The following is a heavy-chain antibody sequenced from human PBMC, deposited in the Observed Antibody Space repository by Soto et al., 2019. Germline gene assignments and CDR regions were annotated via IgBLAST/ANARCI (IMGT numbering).Heavy chain of an antibody. Sequence: GRSHRLRYAASGCNVSSNYRSWVRQAPGKGLEWVSVIYSGGSTYYADSVKGRFTISRDNSKNTLYLQMNSLRAEDTAVYYCASLRITGTRDYWGQGTLVTVSS. D-gene: IGHD1-7*01. CDR2: IYSGGST. J-gene: IGHJ4*02. CDR1: GCNVSSNY. V-gene: IGHV3-66*01. CDR3: ASLRITGTRDY.